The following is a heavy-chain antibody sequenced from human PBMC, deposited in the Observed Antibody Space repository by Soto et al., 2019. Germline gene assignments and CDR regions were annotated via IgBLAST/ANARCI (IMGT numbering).Heavy chain of an antibody. V-gene: IGHV2-5*01. Sequence: QITLRESGPTLVKPTQTLTLTCAYSGFSFSTTGVGVGWFRQPPGQALQWLALIYWNGNERYSPSLNGRLTVTKDTSKNQVLLTMTKVDPVDTATYCCAHELSGYYYVSDVWGPGTNVTVSS. CDR2: IYWNGNE. CDR3: AHELSGYYYVSDV. J-gene: IGHJ6*02. D-gene: IGHD1-1*01. CDR1: GFSFSTTGVG.